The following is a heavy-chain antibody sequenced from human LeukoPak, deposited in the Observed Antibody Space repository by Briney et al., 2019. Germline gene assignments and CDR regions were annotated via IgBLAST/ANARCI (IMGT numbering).Heavy chain of an antibody. D-gene: IGHD3-22*01. Sequence: GGSLRFSCAASGFTFSSYNMNWVRQAPGTGLEWVSSISTSASYKFYADSVKGRFTISRDNAKNSLYLQMNSLRAEDTAVYCCARDLESYNSGGYYFGSWGQGTLVTVSS. V-gene: IGHV3-21*06. CDR3: ARDLESYNSGGYYFGS. CDR2: ISTSASYK. J-gene: IGHJ4*02. CDR1: GFTFSSYN.